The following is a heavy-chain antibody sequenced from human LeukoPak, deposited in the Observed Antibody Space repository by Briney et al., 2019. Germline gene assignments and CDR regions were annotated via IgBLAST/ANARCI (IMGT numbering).Heavy chain of an antibody. CDR3: ARNIWFGESADAFDI. CDR2: ISAYNGNT. J-gene: IGHJ3*02. V-gene: IGHV1-18*01. CDR1: GYTFTSYG. D-gene: IGHD3-10*01. Sequence: ASVKVSCKASGYTFTSYGISWVRQAPGQGLEWMGWISAYNGNTNYAQKLQGRVTMTTDTSTSTAYMELRSLRSDDTAVYYCARNIWFGESADAFDIWGQGTMVTVSS.